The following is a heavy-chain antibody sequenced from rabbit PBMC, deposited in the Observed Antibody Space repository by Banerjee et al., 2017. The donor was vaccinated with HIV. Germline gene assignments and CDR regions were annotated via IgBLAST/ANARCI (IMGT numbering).Heavy chain of an antibody. D-gene: IGHD4-1*01. Sequence: QSLEESGGGLVKPGASLTLTCIASGFSFNSGSGFSFNSGCDMCWVRQAPGKGLEWIACINAVTGKAVYASWAKGRFTFSKTSSTTVTLQMTSLTAADTATYFCARDLAGVIGWNFGWWGPGTLVTVS. CDR1: GFSFNSGSGFSFNSGCD. J-gene: IGHJ4*01. CDR3: ARDLAGVIGWNFGW. V-gene: IGHV1S40*01. CDR2: INAVTGKA.